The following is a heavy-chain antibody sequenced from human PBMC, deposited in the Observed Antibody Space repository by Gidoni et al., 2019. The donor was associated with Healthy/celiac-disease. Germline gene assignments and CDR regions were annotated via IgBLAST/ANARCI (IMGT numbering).Heavy chain of an antibody. CDR3: ARQVLQGVSPMEFDP. CDR2: IYYSGST. Sequence: QLQLQASGPGLVKPSETLSLTCTVSGGSISSSSYYWGWLRQPPGKGLEWIGSIYYSGSTYYNPSLKSRVTISVDTSKNQFSLKLSSVTAADTAVYYCARQVLQGVSPMEFDPWGQGTLVTVSS. V-gene: IGHV4-39*01. CDR1: GGSISSSSYY. J-gene: IGHJ5*02. D-gene: IGHD4-4*01.